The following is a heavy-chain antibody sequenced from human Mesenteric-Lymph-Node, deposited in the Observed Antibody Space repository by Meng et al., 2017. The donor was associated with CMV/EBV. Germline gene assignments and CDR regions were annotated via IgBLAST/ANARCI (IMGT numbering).Heavy chain of an antibody. D-gene: IGHD7-27*01. CDR2: INQIGST. CDR1: GGSFSGYY. V-gene: IGHV4-34*01. J-gene: IGHJ6*02. Sequence: SETLSLTCAVYGGSFSGYYWSWIRQPPGKGLEWIGEINQIGSTNYNPSLKSRVTISVDTSKNHFSLKLSSVTAADTAVYYCAREPSGDGMDVWGQGTTVTVSS. CDR3: AREPSGDGMDV.